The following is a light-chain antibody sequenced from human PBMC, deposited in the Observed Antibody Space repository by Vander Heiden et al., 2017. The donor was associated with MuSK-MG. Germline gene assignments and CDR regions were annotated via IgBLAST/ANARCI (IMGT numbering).Light chain of an antibody. Sequence: SYVLTQPPSVSVAPGQTARITCGGNNIGSKSVHWYQQKQGQAPVLVVDDDSDRPSGIPERFSGSNSGNTDTLTISRVEAGDEADDDCQVWDSSSDHPVFGGGTKLTVL. J-gene: IGLJ2*01. CDR1: NIGSKS. CDR3: QVWDSSSDHPV. V-gene: IGLV3-21*02. CDR2: DDS.